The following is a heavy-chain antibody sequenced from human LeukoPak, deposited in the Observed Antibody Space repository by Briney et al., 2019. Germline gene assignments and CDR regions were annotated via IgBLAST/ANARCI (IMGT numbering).Heavy chain of an antibody. Sequence: SQTLSLTCTVSGGSISSGGYYWSWIRQHPEKGLEWIGYIYYSGSTYYNPSLKSRVTISVDTSKNQFSLKLSSVTAADTAVYYCARDGGVRYYGMDVWGQGTTVTVSS. D-gene: IGHD3-16*01. V-gene: IGHV4-31*03. CDR2: IYYSGST. J-gene: IGHJ6*02. CDR1: GGSISSGGYY. CDR3: ARDGGVRYYGMDV.